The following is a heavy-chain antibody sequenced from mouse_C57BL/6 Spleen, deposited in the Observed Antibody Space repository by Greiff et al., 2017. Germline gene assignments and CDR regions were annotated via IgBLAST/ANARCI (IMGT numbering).Heavy chain of an antibody. CDR2: INPNNGGT. CDR1: GYTFTDYN. Sequence: EVQLQQSGPELVKPGASVKIPCKASGYTFTDYNMDWVKQSHGKSLEWIGDINPNNGGTNYNQKFKGKATLTVDKSSSTAYMELRSLTSEDTAVYYWARTPIYYDNDGRGADIGYAMDYWGQGTSVTVSS. J-gene: IGHJ4*01. CDR3: ARTPIYYDNDGRGADIGYAMDY. D-gene: IGHD2-4*01. V-gene: IGHV1-18*01.